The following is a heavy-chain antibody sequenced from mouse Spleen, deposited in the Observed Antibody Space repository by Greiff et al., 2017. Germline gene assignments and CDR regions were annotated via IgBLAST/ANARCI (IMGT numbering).Heavy chain of an antibody. J-gene: IGHJ3*01. CDR3: ARNSDYYGSTWFAY. Sequence: VQLVESGPGLVPPSQLVSITCTVSGFSLTSYGVHWVRQSPGKGLEWLGVIWSGESTDYNAAFISRLSISKDNSKSQVFFKMNSLQADDTAIYYCARNSDYYGSTWFAYWGQGTLVTVSA. V-gene: IGHV2-2*01. CDR2: IWSGEST. D-gene: IGHD1-1*01. CDR1: GFSLTSYG.